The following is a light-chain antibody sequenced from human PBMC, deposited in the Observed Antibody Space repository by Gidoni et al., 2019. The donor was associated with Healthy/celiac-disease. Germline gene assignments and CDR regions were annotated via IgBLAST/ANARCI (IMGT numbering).Light chain of an antibody. Sequence: DIQLTPPPSYLSASVGDRVTITCRASQGISSYLAWYQQKPGKAPKLLIYAASTLQSGVPSRFSGSGSGTEFTLTISSLQPEDFATYYCQQLNSYPWTFGQGTKVEIK. J-gene: IGKJ1*01. CDR1: QGISSY. CDR2: AAS. CDR3: QQLNSYPWT. V-gene: IGKV1-9*01.